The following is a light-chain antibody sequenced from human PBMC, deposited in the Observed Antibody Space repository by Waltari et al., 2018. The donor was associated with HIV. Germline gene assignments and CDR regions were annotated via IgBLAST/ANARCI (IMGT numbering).Light chain of an antibody. CDR1: LLAKKY. J-gene: IGLJ2*01. Sequence: SYELTQPSSVSVSPGQTARIPCSGDLLAKKYGRWFQQKPGQAPVVVIYKDTERPSGIPERFSGSTSGTTVILTISGAQVEDEADYYCYSAADKGVFFGGGTKLTVL. CDR3: YSAADKGVF. V-gene: IGLV3-27*01. CDR2: KDT.